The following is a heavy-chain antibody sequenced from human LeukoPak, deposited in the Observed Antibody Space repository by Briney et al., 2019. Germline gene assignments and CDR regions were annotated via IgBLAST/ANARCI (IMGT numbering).Heavy chain of an antibody. CDR3: AKGRGGQLWSDAFDI. V-gene: IGHV3-30*18. CDR1: GFTLSSYG. J-gene: IGHJ3*02. CDR2: ISYDGSNK. Sequence: PGRSLRLSCAASGFTLSSYGMHWVRQAPGKGLEWVAVISYDGSNKYYADSVKGRFTISRDNSKNTLYLQMNSLRAEDTAVYYCAKGRGGQLWSDAFDIWGQGTMVTVSS. D-gene: IGHD5-18*01.